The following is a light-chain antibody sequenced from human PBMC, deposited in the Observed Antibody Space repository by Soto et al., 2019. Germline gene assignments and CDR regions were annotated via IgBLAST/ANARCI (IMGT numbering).Light chain of an antibody. V-gene: IGLV1-51*01. Sequence: QSVLTQPPSVSAAPGQKVTIFCSGSSXNIGGNSVSWYQQLPGTAPKLLIYDDNKRPSGIPDRFSGSKSGTSATRGITGFQTGDEADYYCGSWDSSLSAYVFGTGTKVTVL. J-gene: IGLJ1*01. CDR3: GSWDSSLSAYV. CDR1: SXNIGGNS. CDR2: DDN.